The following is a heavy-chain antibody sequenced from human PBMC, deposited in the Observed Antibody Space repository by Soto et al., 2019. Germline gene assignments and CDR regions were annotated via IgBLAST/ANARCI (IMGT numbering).Heavy chain of an antibody. D-gene: IGHD4-17*01. V-gene: IGHV3-23*01. CDR1: RFTFSSYA. J-gene: IGHJ4*02. CDR3: AKATGFTVTTYFDY. CDR2: ISGSGGST. Sequence: GGSLRLSCAASRFTFSSYAMSWVRQAPGKGLEWVSDISGSGGSTYYADSGKGRFTISRNNSKNTLYLQMNSLRAEDTAVYYCAKATGFTVTTYFDYWGQGTLVTVSS.